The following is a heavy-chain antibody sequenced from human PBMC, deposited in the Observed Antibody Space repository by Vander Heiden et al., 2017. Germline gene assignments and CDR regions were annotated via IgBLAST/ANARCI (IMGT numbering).Heavy chain of an antibody. Sequence: EVQLVESGGGLVQPGGSLRLFCAASGFTFSSYWMSWVRQAPGKGLEWVANIKQDGSEKYYVDSVKGRFTISRDNAKNSLYLQMNSLRAEDTAVYYCARDAYYDFWSGVYYYYGMDVWGQGTTVTVSS. CDR1: GFTFSSYW. CDR2: IKQDGSEK. CDR3: ARDAYYDFWSGVYYYYGMDV. D-gene: IGHD3-3*01. V-gene: IGHV3-7*01. J-gene: IGHJ6*02.